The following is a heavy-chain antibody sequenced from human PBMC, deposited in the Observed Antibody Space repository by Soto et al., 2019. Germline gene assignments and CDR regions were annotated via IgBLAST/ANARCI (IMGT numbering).Heavy chain of an antibody. CDR3: ARAGWGASNYFDY. D-gene: IGHD6-19*01. V-gene: IGHV4-59*01. CDR1: GGSISSYY. Sequence: TLSLTCTVSGGSISSYYWSWIRQPPGKGLEWIGYIYYSGSTNYNPSLKSRVTISVDTSKNQFSLKLSSVTAADTAVYYCARAGWGASNYFDYWGQGTLVTVSS. CDR2: IYYSGST. J-gene: IGHJ4*02.